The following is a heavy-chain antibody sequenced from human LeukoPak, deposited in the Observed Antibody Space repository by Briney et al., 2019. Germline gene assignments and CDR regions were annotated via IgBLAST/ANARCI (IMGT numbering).Heavy chain of an antibody. J-gene: IGHJ5*02. D-gene: IGHD1-1*01. CDR2: ISSSPINI. V-gene: IGHV3-48*03. CDR3: ARGSADDDDKWIDP. CDR1: GFTFRDYG. Sequence: PGGSLRLSCAASGFTFRDYGMNWVRQAPGKGLEWVSYISSSPINIYYADSVRGRFTISRDNAKNSVFLQMNSLRAEDTAVYYCARGSADDDDKWIDPWGQGTLVTVSS.